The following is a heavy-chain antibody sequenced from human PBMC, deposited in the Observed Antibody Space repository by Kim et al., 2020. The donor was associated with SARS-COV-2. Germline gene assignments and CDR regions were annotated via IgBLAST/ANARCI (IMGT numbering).Heavy chain of an antibody. J-gene: IGHJ4*02. CDR3: ARDGIGHCSSTSCSLHFDY. D-gene: IGHD2-2*01. CDR1: GGSISSHS. V-gene: IGHV4-59*11. CDR2: TYYSGST. Sequence: SETLSLTCTVAGGSISSHSWSWIRQPPGKGLEWIGYTYYSGSTNYNPSLKSRVTISVDKSKNQFSLQLSSVTAADAAVYYCARDGIGHCSSTSCSLHFDYWGQGTLVTVSS.